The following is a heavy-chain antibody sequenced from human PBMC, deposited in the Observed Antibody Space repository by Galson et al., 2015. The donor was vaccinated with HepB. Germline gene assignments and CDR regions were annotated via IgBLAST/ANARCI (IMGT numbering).Heavy chain of an antibody. D-gene: IGHD1-14*01. CDR3: AAVAYNYYYYYMDV. V-gene: IGHV1-2*06. CDR2: INPNSGGT. Sequence: SCKASGYTFTGYYMHWVRQAPGQGLEWMGRINPNSGGTNYAQKFQGRVTMTRDTSISTAYMELSRLRSDDTAVYYCAAVAYNYYYYYMDVWGKGTTVTVSS. CDR1: GYTFTGYY. J-gene: IGHJ6*03.